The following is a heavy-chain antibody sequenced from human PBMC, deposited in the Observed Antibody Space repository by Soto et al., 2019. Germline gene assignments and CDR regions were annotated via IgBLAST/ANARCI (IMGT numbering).Heavy chain of an antibody. Sequence: SETLSLTCTFSGGSINNYYWSLIRQSPGKGLEWIGYVYYSGTTNYNPTLKSRITILVDTSENQFSLKLTSVTAADTAVYYCARHTDDILTGNEALDIWGQGTVVTVSS. CDR2: VYYSGTT. V-gene: IGHV4-59*08. J-gene: IGHJ3*02. CDR3: ARHTDDILTGNEALDI. CDR1: GGSINNYY. D-gene: IGHD3-9*01.